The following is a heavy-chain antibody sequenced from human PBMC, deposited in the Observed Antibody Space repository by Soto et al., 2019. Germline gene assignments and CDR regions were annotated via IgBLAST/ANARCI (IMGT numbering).Heavy chain of an antibody. V-gene: IGHV1-69*04. Sequence: SVKVSCKASGGTFSSYTISWVRQAPGQGLEWMGRIIPILGIANYAQKFQGRVTITADKSTSTAYMELSSLRSEGTAVYYCARDLTGYSSSWHPDNWFDPWGQGTLVTVSS. CDR3: ARDLTGYSSSWHPDNWFDP. CDR1: GGTFSSYT. D-gene: IGHD6-13*01. CDR2: IIPILGIA. J-gene: IGHJ5*02.